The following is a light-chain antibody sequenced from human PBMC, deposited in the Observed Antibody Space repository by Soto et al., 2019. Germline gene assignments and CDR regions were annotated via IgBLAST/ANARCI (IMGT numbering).Light chain of an antibody. J-gene: IGLJ3*02. CDR1: SSDVGAYDY. V-gene: IGLV2-8*01. CDR2: EVN. Sequence: QSVLTQPPSASGSPGQSVTISCTGTSSDVGAYDYVCWYQQHPGKAPKLMIYEVNKRPSGVPDRFSGSKSGNTASLTVSGLQAGDEDDYYCSSFAANDNVVFGGGIKVTVL. CDR3: SSFAANDNVV.